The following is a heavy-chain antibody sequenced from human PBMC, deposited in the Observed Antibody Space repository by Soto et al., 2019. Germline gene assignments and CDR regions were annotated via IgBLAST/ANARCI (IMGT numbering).Heavy chain of an antibody. J-gene: IGHJ6*02. D-gene: IGHD3-22*01. CDR3: AREPDYYDSSGPGYYGMDV. CDR2: ISAYNGNT. V-gene: IGHV1-18*01. CDR1: GYTFTSYG. Sequence: QVQLVQSGAEVKKPGASVKVSYKASGYTFTSYGISWVRQAPGQGLEWMGWISAYNGNTNYAQKLQGRVTMTTDTSTSTAYMELRSLRSDDTAVYYCAREPDYYDSSGPGYYGMDVWGQGTTVTVSS.